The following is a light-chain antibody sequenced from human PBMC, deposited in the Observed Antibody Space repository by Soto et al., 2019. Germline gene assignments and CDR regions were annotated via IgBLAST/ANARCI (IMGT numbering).Light chain of an antibody. V-gene: IGKV3-20*01. J-gene: IGKJ1*01. CDR3: QHYGRSPVT. CDR1: QSVSSSY. CDR2: GAS. Sequence: EIVLTQSPGTLSLSPGERATISCRASQSVSSSYLAWYQQKPGQAPRLLIYGASSRATGIPDRFSGSGSGTDFTLTISRLEPEDFAVYYCQHYGRSPVTFGQGTKV.